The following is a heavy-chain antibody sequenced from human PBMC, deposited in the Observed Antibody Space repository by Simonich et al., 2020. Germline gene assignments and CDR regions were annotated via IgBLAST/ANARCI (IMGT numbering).Heavy chain of an antibody. Sequence: EVQLVESGGGLVQPGGSLRLSCAASGFTFSSYWMHWVRQAPGKGLVGVSRINSDGSSTSYADSVKGRFTSSRDNAKNTLYLQMNSLRAEDTAVYYCARDYSNYDAFDIWGQGTMVTVSS. J-gene: IGHJ3*02. CDR3: ARDYSNYDAFDI. D-gene: IGHD4-4*01. CDR2: INSDGSST. CDR1: GFTFSSYW. V-gene: IGHV3-74*01.